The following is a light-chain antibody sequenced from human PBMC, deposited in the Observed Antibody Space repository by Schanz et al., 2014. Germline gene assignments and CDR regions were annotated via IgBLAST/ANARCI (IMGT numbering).Light chain of an antibody. CDR2: GAS. CDR1: QTVTTTS. CDR3: QHYDRSSRT. J-gene: IGKJ1*01. V-gene: IGKV3-20*01. Sequence: EFVLTQFPGTLSLSPGQRATLSCRASQTVTTTSLAWYQQKHGQAPRLLIFGASTRATGIPARFSGSGSGTDFTLTISSLQSEDFAVYYCQHYDRSSRTFGQGTKVEFK.